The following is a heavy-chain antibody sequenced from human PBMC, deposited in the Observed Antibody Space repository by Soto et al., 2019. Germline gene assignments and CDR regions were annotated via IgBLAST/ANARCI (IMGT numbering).Heavy chain of an antibody. Sequence: GGSLRLSCAASGFTFSSYGMHWVRQAPGKGLEWVAVIWYDGSNKYYADSVKGRFTISRDNSKNTLYLQMNSLRAEDTAVYYCARGFLKFPGPPVNDFGSGYPDYWGQGTLVTVSS. CDR1: GFTFSSYG. D-gene: IGHD3-3*01. CDR2: IWYDGSNK. CDR3: ARGFLKFPGPPVNDFGSGYPDY. J-gene: IGHJ4*02. V-gene: IGHV3-33*01.